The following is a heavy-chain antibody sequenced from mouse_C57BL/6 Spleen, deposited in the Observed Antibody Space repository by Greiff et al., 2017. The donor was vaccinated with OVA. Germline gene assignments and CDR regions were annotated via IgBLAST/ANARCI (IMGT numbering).Heavy chain of an antibody. Sequence: VQLKQSGAELVPPGASLQISCKSSCSAFRIYLMNWVKQRPGKGLEWIGQIYPGDGDTNYNGKFKGKATLTADKSSSTAYMQLSSLTSEDSAVYFCAKGGSSPYWYFDVWGTGTTVTVSS. CDR1: CSAFRIYL. CDR3: AKGGSSPYWYFDV. J-gene: IGHJ1*03. V-gene: IGHV1-80*01. D-gene: IGHD1-1*01. CDR2: IYPGDGDT.